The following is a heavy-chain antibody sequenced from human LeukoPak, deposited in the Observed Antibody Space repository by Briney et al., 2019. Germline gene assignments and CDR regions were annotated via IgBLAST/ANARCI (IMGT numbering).Heavy chain of an antibody. CDR2: IYDSGST. CDR1: GGSINNYY. CDR3: ARGLSDVY. V-gene: IGHV4-59*12. J-gene: IGHJ4*02. Sequence: SETLSLTCTVSGGSINNYYWSWIRQPPGKGLEWIGNIYDSGSTNYNPSLKSRVTISIDTSKNQFSLILSSVTAADTAVYYCARGLSDVYWGQGTLVTVSS.